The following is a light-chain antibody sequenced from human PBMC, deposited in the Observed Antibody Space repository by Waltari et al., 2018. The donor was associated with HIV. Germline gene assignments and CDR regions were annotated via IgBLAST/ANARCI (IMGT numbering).Light chain of an antibody. CDR2: MKN. CDR3: SAWDTSLRAWV. Sequence: QAGLSQLPSVSKGLGQSATLTCTGNSSNVRLHGAAWLQQHQRHSPKSVASMKNNQPSSISGRLSAYRSGNTAPLTFTGLQLEDEDDYYCSAWDTSLRAWVFGVGTKQTVL. V-gene: IGLV10-54*01. J-gene: IGLJ3*02. CDR1: SSNVRLHG.